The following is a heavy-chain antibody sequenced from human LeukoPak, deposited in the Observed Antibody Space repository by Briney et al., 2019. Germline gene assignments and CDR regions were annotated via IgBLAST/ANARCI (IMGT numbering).Heavy chain of an antibody. Sequence: QTGGSLRLSCAASGFTFSSYDMHWVRQATGKGLEWVSAIGTAGDTYYPGSVKGRFTISRENAKNSLYLQMNSLRAGDTAVYYCVRERRGQQLDALDIWGQGTIVTVSS. CDR3: VRERRGQQLDALDI. D-gene: IGHD6-13*01. CDR2: IGTAGDT. J-gene: IGHJ3*02. CDR1: GFTFSSYD. V-gene: IGHV3-13*01.